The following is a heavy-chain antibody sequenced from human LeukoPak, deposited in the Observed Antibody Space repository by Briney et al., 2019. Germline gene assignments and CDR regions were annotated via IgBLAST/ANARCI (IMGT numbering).Heavy chain of an antibody. CDR3: AATGPTLLWFGEEYYYGMDV. V-gene: IGHV4-4*07. CDR2: VYSDGVT. Sequence: PSETLSLTCTVSGDSISNNYWSWIRQPAGQGLEWIGRVYSDGVTRYNPSLKSRVTISVDMSNNRFSLTLNSVTAADTAVYYCAATGPTLLWFGEEYYYGMDVWGQGTTVTVSS. D-gene: IGHD3-10*01. CDR1: GDSISNNY. J-gene: IGHJ6*02.